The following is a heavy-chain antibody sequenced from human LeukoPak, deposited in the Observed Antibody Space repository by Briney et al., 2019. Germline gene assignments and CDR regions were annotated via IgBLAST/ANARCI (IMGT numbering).Heavy chain of an antibody. J-gene: IGHJ4*02. D-gene: IGHD6-19*01. CDR2: ISVGGGKT. Sequence: PGGSLRLSCAASGLTFSSYAMSWVRQAPGKGLEWVSGISVGGGKTYYADSVKGRFTISRDNSKNTLYLQMNSLGAEDTALYYCARDAYSSGWGLEHWTQGTLVTVPS. CDR3: ARDAYSSGWGLEH. V-gene: IGHV3-23*01. CDR1: GLTFSSYA.